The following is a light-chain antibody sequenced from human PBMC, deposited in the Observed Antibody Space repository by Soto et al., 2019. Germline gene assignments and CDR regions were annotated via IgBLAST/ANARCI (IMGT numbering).Light chain of an antibody. J-gene: IGKJ5*01. CDR1: QDISKN. V-gene: IGKV1-33*01. CDR3: QQYDNLLPIT. CDR2: DAS. Sequence: IQMTQSPSSLSASVGDRVTITCQASQDISKNVNWYQQKPGKAPKLLIYDASSLQTGVPSRFSGSGSATHFTFTISSLQPEDIATYYCQQYDNLLPITFGQGTRPEIK.